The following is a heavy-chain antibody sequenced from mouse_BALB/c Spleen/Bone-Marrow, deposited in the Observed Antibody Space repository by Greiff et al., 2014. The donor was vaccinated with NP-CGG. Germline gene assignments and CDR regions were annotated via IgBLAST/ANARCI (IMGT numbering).Heavy chain of an antibody. CDR1: GFNIKDSY. CDR3: TPYDNYGWEY. V-gene: IGHV14-4*02. J-gene: IGHJ4*01. Sequence: EVQLQQSGAELVRSGASVKLSCTGSGFNIKDSYIHWVKQRPGQGLEWIGWIDPENGDTEYAPKFQGKATMTADTSSNTAYLQLSSLTSEDTAVNYCTPYDNYGWEYGGQGTSVTVPS. D-gene: IGHD2-10*02. CDR2: IDPENGDT.